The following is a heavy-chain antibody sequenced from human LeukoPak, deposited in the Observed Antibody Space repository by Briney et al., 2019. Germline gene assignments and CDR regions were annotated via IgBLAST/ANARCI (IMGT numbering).Heavy chain of an antibody. CDR3: ASQARFFDWFFDS. CDR2: IGGSGVTT. D-gene: IGHD3-9*01. J-gene: IGHJ4*02. Sequence: GGSLRLSCAASGFTFNNYAMNWVRQAPGKGLEWVSIIGGSGVTTYYADSVKGRFTISRDNSKNILYLQMNSLRAADTAIYFCASQARFFDWFFDSWGQGTLVTVSS. CDR1: GFTFNNYA. V-gene: IGHV3-23*01.